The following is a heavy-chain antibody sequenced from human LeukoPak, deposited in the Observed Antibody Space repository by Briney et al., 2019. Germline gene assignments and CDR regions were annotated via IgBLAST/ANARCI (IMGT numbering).Heavy chain of an antibody. D-gene: IGHD1-26*01. CDR2: IIPILGIA. V-gene: IGHV1-69*04. J-gene: IGHJ4*02. CDR3: ARAKTGLGQWELLEGSFDY. CDR1: GGIISNYA. Sequence: ASVKVSCKASGGIISNYAISWVRQAPGQGLEWMGRIIPILGIANYGQKFQGRVTITADKSTNTAYMELSSLRSEDTAVYYCARAKTGLGQWELLEGSFDYWGQGTLVTVSS.